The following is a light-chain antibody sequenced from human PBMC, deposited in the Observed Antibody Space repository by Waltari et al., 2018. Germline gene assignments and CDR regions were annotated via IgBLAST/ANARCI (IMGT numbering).Light chain of an antibody. CDR1: QSISTW. CDR3: QQYNSYLLT. Sequence: DIQMTQSPSTLSASVGDRVTITCRASQSISTWLAWYQQKPGKAPKLLMYKASTLETGVPSRFSGSGSGTEFTLTISSLQPDDFATYFCQQYNSYLLTFGGGTKVEIQ. J-gene: IGKJ4*01. V-gene: IGKV1-5*03. CDR2: KAS.